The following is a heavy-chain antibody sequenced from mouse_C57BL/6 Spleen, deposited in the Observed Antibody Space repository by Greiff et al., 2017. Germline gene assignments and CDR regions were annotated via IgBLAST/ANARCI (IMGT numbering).Heavy chain of an antibody. CDR2: INPNNGGT. CDR1: GYTFTDYN. V-gene: IGHV1-22*01. CDR3: ARGGYYGNLFDY. J-gene: IGHJ2*01. D-gene: IGHD2-1*01. Sequence: EVQLQQSGPELVKPGASVKMSCKASGYTFTDYNMHWVKQSHGKSLEWIGYINPNNGGTSYNQKFKGKDTLTVNKSSSTAYMELRSLTSEVSAVYYCARGGYYGNLFDYWGQGTTLTVSS.